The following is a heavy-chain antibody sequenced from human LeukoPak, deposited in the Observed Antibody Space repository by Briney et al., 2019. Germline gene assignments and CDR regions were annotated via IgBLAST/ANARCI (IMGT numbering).Heavy chain of an antibody. CDR2: ISDSGAAM. J-gene: IGHJ4*02. CDR3: ARDSTNSFDY. Sequence: PGGSLRLSCAASGFTFSSYSMNWVRQAPGKGLQWVSYISDSGAAMYYADSMKGRFTISRDNAKNSLYLQMNSLRDGDTAVYYCARDSTNSFDYWGQGALVTVSS. V-gene: IGHV3-48*02. CDR1: GFTFSSYS.